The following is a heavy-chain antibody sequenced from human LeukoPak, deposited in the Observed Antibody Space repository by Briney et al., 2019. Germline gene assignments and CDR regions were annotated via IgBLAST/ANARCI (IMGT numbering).Heavy chain of an antibody. CDR2: ISYDGSDK. Sequence: GGSLRLSCVASGFSFTTDWMTWVRQAPGKGLEWVAVISYDGSDKYSADSVKGRFTISRDNSKNTLYLQMNSLRAEDTAVYYCARDVSGSSYYYLDYWGQGTLVTVSS. CDR3: ARDVSGSSYYYLDY. J-gene: IGHJ4*02. V-gene: IGHV3-30*01. D-gene: IGHD6-13*01. CDR1: GFSFTTDW.